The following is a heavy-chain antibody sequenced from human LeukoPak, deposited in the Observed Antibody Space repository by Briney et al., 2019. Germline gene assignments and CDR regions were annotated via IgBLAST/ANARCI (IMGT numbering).Heavy chain of an antibody. D-gene: IGHD3-22*01. V-gene: IGHV4-59*01. J-gene: IGHJ6*03. CDR1: GGSISSYY. CDR3: ARGVAVVSLNYYYYYMDV. Sequence: PSETLSLTCTVSGGSISSYYWSWIRQPPGKGLEWIAYIYHSGSTNYNPSLKSGVTISVDVSKNQFSLKLSSVTAADTAVYYCARGVAVVSLNYYYYYMDVWGKGTTVTISS. CDR2: IYHSGST.